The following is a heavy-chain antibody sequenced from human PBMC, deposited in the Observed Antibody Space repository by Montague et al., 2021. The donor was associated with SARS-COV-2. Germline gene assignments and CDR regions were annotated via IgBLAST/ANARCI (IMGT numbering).Heavy chain of an antibody. Sequence: TRSLTCTVSGGSISTGRYFWSWIRQPAGKGLEWIGRISTSGSTHYSPSLKSRVTISVDASKNQFSLKLDSMTAADTALYYCTSGGSKFGSEFDYWGQGTLVTVSS. J-gene: IGHJ4*02. V-gene: IGHV4-61*02. CDR2: ISTSGST. CDR3: TSGGSKFGSEFDY. D-gene: IGHD3-10*01. CDR1: GGSISTGRYF.